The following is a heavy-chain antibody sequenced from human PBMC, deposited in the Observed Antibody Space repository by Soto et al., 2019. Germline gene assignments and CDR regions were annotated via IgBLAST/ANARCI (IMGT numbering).Heavy chain of an antibody. D-gene: IGHD1-26*01. CDR2: ISYDGSNK. V-gene: IGHV3-30*18. CDR3: AKNYASGSYAWGPYDYYGMDV. CDR1: GFTFSSYG. Sequence: QVQLVESGGGVVQPGRSLRLSCAASGFTFSSYGMHWVRQAPGKGLEWVAVISYDGSNKYYADSVKGRFTISRDNSKNTLYRQMNSLRAEDTAVYYCAKNYASGSYAWGPYDYYGMDVWGQGTTVTVSS. J-gene: IGHJ6*02.